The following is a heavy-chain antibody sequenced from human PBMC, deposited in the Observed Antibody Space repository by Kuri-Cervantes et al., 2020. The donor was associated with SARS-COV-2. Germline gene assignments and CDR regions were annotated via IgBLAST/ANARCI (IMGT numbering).Heavy chain of an antibody. CDR1: GFKFDDYG. CDR3: AKGGHGLIAILTSYYYYYGMDV. D-gene: IGHD2-21*01. Sequence: GESLKISCAASGFKFDDYGMHWVRQAPGKGLEWVSLVVGDGSNTFYADSVKGRFTISRDNSKNTLYLQMNSLRAEDTAVYYCAKGGHGLIAILTSYYYYYGMDVWGQGTTVTVSS. CDR2: VVGDGSNT. J-gene: IGHJ6*02. V-gene: IGHV3-43*02.